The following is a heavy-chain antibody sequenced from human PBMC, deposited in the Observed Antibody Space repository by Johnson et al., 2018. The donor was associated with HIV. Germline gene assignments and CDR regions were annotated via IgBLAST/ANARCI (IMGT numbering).Heavy chain of an antibody. J-gene: IGHJ3*02. D-gene: IGHD6-13*01. CDR3: ARDGRLAAAGAWGAFDI. V-gene: IGHV3-7*03. Sequence: VQLVESGGGLVQPGGSLRLSCAASGCTFSRSLYYCVRVGKYFVDSVKGRFTISRDNAKNSLYLQLNSLRTEDTAVYYCARDGRLAAAGAWGAFDIWGQGTMVTVSS. CDR2: K. CDR1: GCTFSRSL.